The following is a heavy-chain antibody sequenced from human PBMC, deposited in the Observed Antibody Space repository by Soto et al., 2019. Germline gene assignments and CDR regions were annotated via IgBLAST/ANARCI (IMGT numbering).Heavy chain of an antibody. CDR2: IYPGDSDT. V-gene: IGHV5-51*01. CDR3: ARAQQWLVLAFDI. D-gene: IGHD6-19*01. CDR1: GYSFTSYW. J-gene: IGHJ3*02. Sequence: GESLKISCKGSGYSFTSYWIGWVRQMPGKGLEWMGIIYPGDSDTRYSPSFQGQVTISADKSISTADLQWSSLKASDTAMYYCARAQQWLVLAFDIWGQGTMVTVSS.